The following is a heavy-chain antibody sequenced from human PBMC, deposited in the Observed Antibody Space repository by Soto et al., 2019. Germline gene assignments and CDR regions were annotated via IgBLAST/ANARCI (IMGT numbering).Heavy chain of an antibody. V-gene: IGHV3-30*18. CDR3: ANRISRDGSHGGFGPFDY. CDR2: ISYDGSNK. D-gene: IGHD3-16*01. Sequence: QVQLVESGGGVVQPGRSLRLSCAASGFTFSSYGMHWVRQAPGKGLEWVAVISYDGSNKYYADSVKGRFTISRDNSKNTLYLQMNSLRAEDTAVYYCANRISRDGSHGGFGPFDYWGQGTLVTVSS. J-gene: IGHJ4*02. CDR1: GFTFSSYG.